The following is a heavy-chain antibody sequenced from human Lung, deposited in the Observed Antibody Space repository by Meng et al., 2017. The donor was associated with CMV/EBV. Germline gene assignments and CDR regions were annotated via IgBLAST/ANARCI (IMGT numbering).Heavy chain of an antibody. V-gene: IGHV3-33*06. CDR3: AKSRGDVGATTPFDYFDY. CDR1: GFTFSSYG. CDR2: IWYDGSNK. Sequence: GGSLRLXCAASGFTFSSYGMHWVRQAPGKGLEWVAVIWYDGSNKYYADSVKGRFTISRDNSKNTLYLQMNSLRAEDTAVYYCAKSRGDVGATTPFDYFDYWGQGXLVTVSS. D-gene: IGHD1-26*01. J-gene: IGHJ4*02.